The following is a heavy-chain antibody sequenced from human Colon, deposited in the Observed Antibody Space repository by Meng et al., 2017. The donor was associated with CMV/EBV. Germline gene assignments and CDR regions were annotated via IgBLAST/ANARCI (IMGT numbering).Heavy chain of an antibody. Sequence: ASVKVSCKASGGTFSSYTISWVRQAPGQGLEWMGRIIPHSGNTKYAQNLQGRVTMTTDTSTTTAYLELRSLRSDDTAVYYCARDQGWYTRPLAVWGQGTTVTVSS. CDR2: IIPHSGNT. CDR3: ARDQGWYTRPLAV. V-gene: IGHV1-18*01. D-gene: IGHD1-14*01. CDR1: GGTFSSYT. J-gene: IGHJ6*02.